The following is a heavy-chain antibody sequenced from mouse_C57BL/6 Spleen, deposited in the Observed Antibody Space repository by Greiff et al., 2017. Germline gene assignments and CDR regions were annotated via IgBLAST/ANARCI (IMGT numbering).Heavy chain of an antibody. J-gene: IGHJ1*03. V-gene: IGHV1-82*01. CDR2: IYPGDGDT. D-gene: IGHD1-1*01. CDR1: GYAFSSYW. Sequence: QVQLQQSGPELVKPGASVKISCKASGYAFSSYWMNWVKQRPGKGLEWIGRIYPGDGDTNYNGKFKGKATLTADKSSSTAYMQLSSLTSADSAVYFCARRSYYYGSSYGYFAVWGTGTTVTVSS. CDR3: ARRSYYYGSSYGYFAV.